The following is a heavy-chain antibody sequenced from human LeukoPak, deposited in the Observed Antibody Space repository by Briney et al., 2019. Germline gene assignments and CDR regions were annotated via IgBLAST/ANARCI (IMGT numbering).Heavy chain of an antibody. D-gene: IGHD3-10*01. Sequence: PSETLSLTCTVSGVSFRSSSYYWGWIRQPPGKGLEWIGYIYYSGSTNYNPSLKSRVTISVDTSKNQFSLKLSSVTAADTAVYYCARDQGDPNDDAFDIWGQGTMVTVSS. V-gene: IGHV4-61*01. CDR3: ARDQGDPNDDAFDI. CDR2: IYYSGST. J-gene: IGHJ3*02. CDR1: GVSFRSSSYY.